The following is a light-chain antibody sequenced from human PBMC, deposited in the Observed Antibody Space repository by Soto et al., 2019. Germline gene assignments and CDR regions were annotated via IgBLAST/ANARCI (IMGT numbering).Light chain of an antibody. CDR3: SSYTSGSTWV. Sequence: QSALTQPASVSGSPGQSITISCTGTSSDVGAYNYVSWYQQHPAKAPKLMIYEVSNRPSGVSNRFSGSKSGNTASLTISGLQAEDEGDYYCSSYTSGSTWVFGGGTKLTVL. V-gene: IGLV2-14*01. CDR2: EVS. J-gene: IGLJ3*02. CDR1: SSDVGAYNY.